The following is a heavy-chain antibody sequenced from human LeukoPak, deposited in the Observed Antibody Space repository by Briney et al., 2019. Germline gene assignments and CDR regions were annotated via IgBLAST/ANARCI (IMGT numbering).Heavy chain of an antibody. V-gene: IGHV3-11*01. CDR2: VTSSGSAI. J-gene: IGHJ4*02. Sequence: GGSLRLSCAASGFTFSDCYMSWLRQAPGKGLEWVSSVTSSGSAIFYADSVKGRFTISRDNAKNSLHLQMNSLRAEDTALYYCARGITVADLFDYWGQGTLVTVSS. CDR1: GFTFSDCY. D-gene: IGHD6-19*01. CDR3: ARGITVADLFDY.